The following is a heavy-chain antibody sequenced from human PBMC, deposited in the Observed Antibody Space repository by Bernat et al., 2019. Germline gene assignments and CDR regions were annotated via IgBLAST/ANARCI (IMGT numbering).Heavy chain of an antibody. J-gene: IGHJ3*02. CDR3: AKDRAVTDTAMATSGAFDI. V-gene: IGHV3-30*18. Sequence: GQRVEAGGGGGQPGRSLRLSCAASGCTFSSHGMHWVRQAPGKGLERVAVISYDGSNKYYADSVKGRFTISRDNSKNTLYLQMNSLRAEDTAVYYCAKDRAVTDTAMATSGAFDIWGQGTMVTVSS. CDR1: GCTFSSHG. D-gene: IGHD5-18*01. CDR2: ISYDGSNK.